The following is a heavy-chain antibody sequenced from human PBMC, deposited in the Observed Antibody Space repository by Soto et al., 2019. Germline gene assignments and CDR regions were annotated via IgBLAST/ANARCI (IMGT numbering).Heavy chain of an antibody. D-gene: IGHD1-26*01. CDR3: ATQEVGGSYVYTFDP. CDR2: IYYSGST. Sequence: QLHLRESGPGLVKPSEALSLTCTVSGGSITSSSYYWGCIRQPPGKGLEWIGSIYYSGSTYYNPSLKSRVTISVETSKNQFSLKLSSVTAADTAVYYCATQEVGGSYVYTFDPWGQGTLVTVSS. V-gene: IGHV4-39*01. CDR1: GGSITSSSYY. J-gene: IGHJ5*02.